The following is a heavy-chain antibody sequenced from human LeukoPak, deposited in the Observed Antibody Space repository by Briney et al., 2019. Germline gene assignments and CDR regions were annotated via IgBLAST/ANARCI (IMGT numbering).Heavy chain of an antibody. Sequence: SETLSLTCAVSGYSISSGDYWGWIRQSPGRGLEWIGNIFHSGSTYHNPSLKSRVTISVDTSKNEFSLKLSSVTAADTAVYYCARGIYYLIEYWGQGTLVTVSS. CDR3: ARGIYYLIEY. V-gene: IGHV4-38-2*01. D-gene: IGHD3-10*01. J-gene: IGHJ4*02. CDR1: GYSISSGDY. CDR2: IFHSGST.